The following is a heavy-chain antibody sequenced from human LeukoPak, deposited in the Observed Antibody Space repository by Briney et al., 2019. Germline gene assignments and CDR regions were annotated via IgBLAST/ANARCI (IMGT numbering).Heavy chain of an antibody. CDR1: GGSISSSSYY. D-gene: IGHD4-17*01. J-gene: IGHJ6*02. CDR3: ARAEFRSTVTLRSRYYYYGMDV. V-gene: IGHV4-39*01. CDR2: IYYSGST. Sequence: SETLSLTCTVSGGSISSSSYYWGWIRQPPGKGLEWIGSIYYSGSTYYNPSLKSRVTISVDTSKNQFSLKLSSVTAADTAVYYCARAEFRSTVTLRSRYYYYGMDVWGQGTTVTVSS.